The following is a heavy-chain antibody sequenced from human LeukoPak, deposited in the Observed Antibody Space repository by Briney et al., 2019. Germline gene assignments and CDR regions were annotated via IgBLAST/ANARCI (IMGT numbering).Heavy chain of an antibody. D-gene: IGHD2-8*01. CDR3: AKDRRTNELDYFDY. J-gene: IGHJ4*02. Sequence: GGSLRLSCTGSGFSFTNYAMHWVRQAPGEGLEWVAVISYDESKIYYADSVKGRFTISRDLSTNTLYLQMNSLTTEDTAVYYCAKDRRTNELDYFDYWGQGTLVTVSS. CDR1: GFSFTNYA. V-gene: IGHV3-30*18. CDR2: ISYDESKI.